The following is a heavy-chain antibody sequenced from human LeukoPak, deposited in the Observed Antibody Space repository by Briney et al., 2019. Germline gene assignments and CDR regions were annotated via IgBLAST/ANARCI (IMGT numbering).Heavy chain of an antibody. V-gene: IGHV3-48*01. CDR1: GLIFSSYN. D-gene: IGHD6-13*01. CDR2: ITANNNTK. Sequence: GGSLRLSCTASGLIFSSYNMNWVRQAPGKGPEWVAYITANNNTKYYADSVKGRFTISRDNAKKSLFLQMNSLRAEDTAVYYCAAASAFSSSWRSWGQGTVVTVSS. J-gene: IGHJ5*02. CDR3: AAASAFSSSWRS.